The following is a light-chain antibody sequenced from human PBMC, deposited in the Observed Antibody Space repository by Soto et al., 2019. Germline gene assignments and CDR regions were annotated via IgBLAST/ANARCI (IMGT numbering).Light chain of an antibody. CDR2: HAT. V-gene: IGKV3-20*01. CDR3: QQYGSSPT. J-gene: IGKJ1*01. CDR1: QSVASSF. Sequence: EIVLRQSPGTLSFSPGERATLSCRASQSVASSFLAWYQQKPGKAPRVLFYHATRRATGIPDRFSGSGSGTDFTLTISRLAPEDFAVYFCQQYGSSPTFGQGTKVDIK.